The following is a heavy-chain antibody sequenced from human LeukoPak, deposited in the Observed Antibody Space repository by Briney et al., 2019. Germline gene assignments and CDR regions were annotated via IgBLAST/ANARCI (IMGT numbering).Heavy chain of an antibody. CDR1: GYTFRSYG. V-gene: IGHV1-18*01. Sequence: GASVKVSCKASGYTFRSYGFSWVRQAPGQGLEWMGWISPYNGNTNYAQKFLGSVTMTGDTSINTAFMELSRLRSDDTAIYYCARGRGTTMVRGVITNYFDLWGRGSLVTVSS. CDR3: ARGRGTTMVRGVITNYFDL. D-gene: IGHD3-10*01. J-gene: IGHJ2*01. CDR2: ISPYNGNT.